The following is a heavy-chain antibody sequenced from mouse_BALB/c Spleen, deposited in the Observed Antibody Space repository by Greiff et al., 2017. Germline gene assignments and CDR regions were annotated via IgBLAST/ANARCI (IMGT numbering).Heavy chain of an antibody. CDR1: GYTFTSYW. Sequence: ELVKPGASVKLSCKASGYTFTSYWMHWIKQRPGQGLEWIGRIAPGSGSTYYNEMFKGKATLTVDTSSSTAYIQLSSLSSEDSAVYFCARSGYDYGYYWGQGTTLTVSS. V-gene: IGHV1S41*01. D-gene: IGHD2-4*01. J-gene: IGHJ2*01. CDR2: IAPGSGST. CDR3: ARSGYDYGYY.